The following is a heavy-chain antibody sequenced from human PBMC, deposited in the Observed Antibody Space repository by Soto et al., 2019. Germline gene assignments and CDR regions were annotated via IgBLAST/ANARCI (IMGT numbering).Heavy chain of an antibody. CDR2: IIPIFGTA. V-gene: IGHV1-69*13. CDR3: ARVEAATSPYYFDY. Sequence: PVXVSCKASGGTFSSYAISWVRQAPGQGLEWMGGIIPIFGTANYAQKFQGRVTITADESTSTAYMELSSLRSEDTAVYYCARVEAATSPYYFDYWGQGTLVTVSS. J-gene: IGHJ4*02. CDR1: GGTFSSYA. D-gene: IGHD2-15*01.